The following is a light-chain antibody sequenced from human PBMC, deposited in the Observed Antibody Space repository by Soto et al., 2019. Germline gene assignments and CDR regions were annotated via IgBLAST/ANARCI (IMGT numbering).Light chain of an antibody. V-gene: IGKV3D-20*02. CDR1: QSVSSSY. CDR2: GAY. Sequence: EIVLTQSPGTLSLSPGERASLSCRASQSVSSSYLAWYQQKPGQAHRLLIYGAYSRATGIQDRFSGSGSGTDFTLTIRRLEPEDFAVYYCKQHTNWPLTFGGGTKVDIK. J-gene: IGKJ4*01. CDR3: KQHTNWPLT.